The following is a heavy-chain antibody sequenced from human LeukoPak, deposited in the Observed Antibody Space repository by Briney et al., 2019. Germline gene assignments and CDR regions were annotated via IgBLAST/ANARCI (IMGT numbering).Heavy chain of an antibody. J-gene: IGHJ4*02. V-gene: IGHV3-64D*06. CDR1: GFIFGHYA. D-gene: IGHD3-10*01. CDR2: LKNNGDNI. Sequence: GGSLRLSCSASGFIFGHYAMHWVRQAPGKGLEYVSSLKNNGDNIYYTDSVKGRFTISRDKSRNTLYLQLSSLRPEDTAVYYCVKDRGGLARDFDQWGQGTLVTASS. CDR3: VKDRGGLARDFDQ.